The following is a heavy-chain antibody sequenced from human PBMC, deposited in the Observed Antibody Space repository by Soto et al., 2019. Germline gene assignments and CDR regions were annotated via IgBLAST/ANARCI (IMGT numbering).Heavy chain of an antibody. Sequence: EAQLVESGGGLVQPGGSLRLSCAASGFTFSSYWMSWVRQAPGKGLEWVANIKQDGNEESYVDSVKGRFTISRDNTKNSLSLQMNSLRAEDTAVYYCASWGFIVATNWYFDLWGRGTLVTVSS. V-gene: IGHV3-7*01. J-gene: IGHJ2*01. CDR3: ASWGFIVATNWYFDL. D-gene: IGHD5-12*01. CDR1: GFTFSSYW. CDR2: IKQDGNEE.